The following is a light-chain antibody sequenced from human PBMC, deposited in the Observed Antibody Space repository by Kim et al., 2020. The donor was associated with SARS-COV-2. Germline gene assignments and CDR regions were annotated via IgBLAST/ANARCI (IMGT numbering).Light chain of an antibody. V-gene: IGKV3-15*01. CDR2: RTS. Sequence: SPGERATLSCRASRTVDNTNRVWYQQRPGQAPSLLLYRTSASAPGVPARFSGSGSGTEFTLTISSLLSEDSAFYYCQQHNDWPLTFGGATKVDIK. J-gene: IGKJ4*01. CDR3: QQHNDWPLT. CDR1: RTVDNTN.